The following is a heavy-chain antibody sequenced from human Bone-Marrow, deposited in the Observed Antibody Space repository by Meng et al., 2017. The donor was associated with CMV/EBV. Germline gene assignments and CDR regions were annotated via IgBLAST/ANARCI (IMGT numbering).Heavy chain of an antibody. CDR1: GGLINRNGGYY. Sequence: QLQLPESGPVLVKPSVSLSLPCTVSGGLINRNGGYYWGWIRQPPGKGLEWIVSISYTGSTYYNPSLESRVIMSVDTSKNQFSLKLTSVTAADTAMYYCTRDVEEQRLLNWFDPWGQGILVTVSS. V-gene: IGHV4-39*07. D-gene: IGHD6-25*01. CDR2: ISYTGST. J-gene: IGHJ5*02. CDR3: TRDVEEQRLLNWFDP.